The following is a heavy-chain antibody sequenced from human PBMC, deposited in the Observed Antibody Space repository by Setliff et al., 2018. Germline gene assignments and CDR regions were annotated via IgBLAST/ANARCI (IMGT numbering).Heavy chain of an antibody. D-gene: IGHD3-10*01. CDR1: GGSLSNYY. Sequence: PSETLSLTCTVYGGSLSNYYWSWIRQPAGKGLEWVGRLHTSGSTNYNPSLRSRVTISADTSKNQFSLNLSSVTAADTAVYYCARDNRARHYMDVWGKGTTVTVSS. J-gene: IGHJ6*03. V-gene: IGHV4-4*07. CDR2: LHTSGST. CDR3: ARDNRARHYMDV.